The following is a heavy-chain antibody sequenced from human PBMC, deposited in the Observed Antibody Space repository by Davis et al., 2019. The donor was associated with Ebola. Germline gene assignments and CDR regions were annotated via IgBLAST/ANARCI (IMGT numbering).Heavy chain of an antibody. J-gene: IGHJ6*04. CDR2: IYTDGST. CDR3: ASQGYYYYGMDV. V-gene: IGHV3-53*01. Sequence: PGGSLRLSCAASGFTVSGNYMSWVRQAPGKGLEWVSLIYTDGSTFYADSVKGRLTISRDNSKNTLYLQMDSLRAEDTAVYYCASQGYYYYGMDVWGKGTTVTASS. CDR1: GFTVSGNY.